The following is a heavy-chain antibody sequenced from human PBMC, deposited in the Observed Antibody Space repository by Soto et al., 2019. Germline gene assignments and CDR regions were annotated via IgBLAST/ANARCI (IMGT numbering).Heavy chain of an antibody. CDR3: AKTLATAATGY. CDR1: GFTFTTYA. Sequence: GGSLRLSCAASGFTFTTYAMSWVRQAPGKGLEWVSAISASGGNTYYADSVKGRFTISRDNSKNTLYLQMNSLRAEDTAVYYCAKTLATAATGYWGQGTLVTVSS. V-gene: IGHV3-23*01. CDR2: ISASGGNT. D-gene: IGHD6-13*01. J-gene: IGHJ4*02.